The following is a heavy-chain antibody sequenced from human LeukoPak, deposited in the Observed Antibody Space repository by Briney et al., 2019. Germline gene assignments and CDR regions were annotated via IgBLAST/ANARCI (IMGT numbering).Heavy chain of an antibody. J-gene: IGHJ6*03. D-gene: IGHD3-16*01. Sequence: GASVKVSCKASGYTFTGYYMHWVRQAPGQRLEWVGWINPNSGDTNSAQKFQGRVTMTRDTSISTAYMELRRLRSDDTALYYCARRYSYAYGYMDVWGKGTTVTVSS. CDR1: GYTFTGYY. V-gene: IGHV1-2*02. CDR2: INPNSGDT. CDR3: ARRYSYAYGYMDV.